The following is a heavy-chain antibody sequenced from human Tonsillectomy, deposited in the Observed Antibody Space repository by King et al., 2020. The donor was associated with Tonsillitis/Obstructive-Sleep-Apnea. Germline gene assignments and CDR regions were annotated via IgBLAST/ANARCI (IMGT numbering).Heavy chain of an antibody. V-gene: IGHV4-59*08. CDR2: IYYSGST. Sequence: QLQESGPGLVKPSETLSLTCTVSGGSISSYYWSWIRQPPGKGLEGIGYIYYSGSTNYNPSLKSRVTISVDTSKNQFSLKLSSVTAADTAVYYCARRPRDSSGYYFDYWGQGTLVTVSS. J-gene: IGHJ4*02. D-gene: IGHD3-22*01. CDR1: GGSISSYY. CDR3: ARRPRDSSGYYFDY.